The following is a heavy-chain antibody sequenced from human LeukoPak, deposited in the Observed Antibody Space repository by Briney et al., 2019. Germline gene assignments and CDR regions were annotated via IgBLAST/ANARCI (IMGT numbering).Heavy chain of an antibody. CDR3: AKSYSKRTTYYYYGMDV. Sequence: PGGSLRLSCAASGFSFDDSAMHWVRHAPGKGLEWVSGISWNSGNIGYADSVKGRFTISRDNAKNSLYLQMNSLRAEDTALYYCAKSYSKRTTYYYYGMDVWGQGTTVTVSS. CDR2: ISWNSGNI. D-gene: IGHD4-11*01. J-gene: IGHJ6*02. CDR1: GFSFDDSA. V-gene: IGHV3-9*01.